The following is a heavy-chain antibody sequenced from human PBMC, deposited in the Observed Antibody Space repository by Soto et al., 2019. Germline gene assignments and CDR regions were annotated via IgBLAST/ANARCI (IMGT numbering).Heavy chain of an antibody. V-gene: IGHV4-59*11. Sequence: SETLSLTCTVSGGSISGHYWIWIRQSPGKGLEWIGYIFYSGSSNYNPSLKSRVTISVDTSKNQFSLKLSSVTAADTAVYYCARVGSSGWSPDYWGQGTLVTVSP. CDR2: IFYSGSS. D-gene: IGHD6-19*01. J-gene: IGHJ4*02. CDR3: ARVGSSGWSPDY. CDR1: GGSISGHY.